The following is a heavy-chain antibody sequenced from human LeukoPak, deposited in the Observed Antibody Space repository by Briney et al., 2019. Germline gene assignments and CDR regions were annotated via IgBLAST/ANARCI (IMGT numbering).Heavy chain of an antibody. CDR3: AKVRCSNTGCSWNYYGLDV. CDR1: GFTFSNYS. V-gene: IGHV3-23*01. J-gene: IGHJ6*02. D-gene: IGHD2-2*01. Sequence: GGSLRLSCAASGFTFSNYSMSWVRRAPGKGLEWVSVINGSGGSTYYAHSVKGRFTISRDTSKNTLYLQMNSLRAEDTAVYYCAKVRCSNTGCSWNYYGLDVWGQGTTVTVSS. CDR2: INGSGGST.